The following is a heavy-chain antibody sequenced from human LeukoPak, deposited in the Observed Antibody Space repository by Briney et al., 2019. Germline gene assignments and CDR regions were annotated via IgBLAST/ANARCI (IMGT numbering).Heavy chain of an antibody. Sequence: PGGSLRLSCAASGFIFSDYYMSWIRQAPGKGLEWVSYISNSGRTIYYADSVKGRFTISRDNAKNSLYLQMNSLRAEDTAVYYCARDRVGTMIFMAAFGYWGQGTLVTVSS. D-gene: IGHD3-22*01. CDR3: ARDRVGTMIFMAAFGY. CDR1: GFIFSDYY. V-gene: IGHV3-11*04. CDR2: ISNSGRTI. J-gene: IGHJ4*02.